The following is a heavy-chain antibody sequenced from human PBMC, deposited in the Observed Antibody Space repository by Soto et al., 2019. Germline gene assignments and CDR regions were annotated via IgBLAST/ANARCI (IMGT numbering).Heavy chain of an antibody. V-gene: IGHV5-51*01. CDR3: ARRTANPYWYFDL. D-gene: IGHD2-21*02. J-gene: IGHJ2*01. CDR1: GYSFINDW. Sequence: EVQLVPSGAEVKKPGESLKISCRGSGYSFINDWIGWVRQMPGKGLEWMGIIYLGDSDTRYSPSFQGQVTISADKSITTAYLQWNRLKASDTAIYYCARRTANPYWYFDLWGRGTLVTVSS. CDR2: IYLGDSDT.